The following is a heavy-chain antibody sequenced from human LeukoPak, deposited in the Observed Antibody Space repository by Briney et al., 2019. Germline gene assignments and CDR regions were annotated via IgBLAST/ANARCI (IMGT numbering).Heavy chain of an antibody. J-gene: IGHJ4*02. V-gene: IGHV4-34*01. Sequence: PSETLSLTCAVYGGSFSGYYWSWIRQPPGKGLEWIGEINHSGSTNYNPSLKSRVTISVDTSKNQFSLKLSSVTAADTAVYYCARGRGSSTSRGYSYGLARSYVDYWGQGTLVTVSS. CDR2: INHSGST. CDR3: ARGRGSSTSRGYSYGLARSYVDY. D-gene: IGHD5-18*01. CDR1: GGSFSGYY.